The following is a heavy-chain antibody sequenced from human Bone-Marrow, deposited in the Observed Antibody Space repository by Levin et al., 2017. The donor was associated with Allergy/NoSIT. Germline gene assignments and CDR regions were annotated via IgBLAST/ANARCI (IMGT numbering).Heavy chain of an antibody. Sequence: ASVKVSCEASGGTFNTYSIIWVRQTPGQGLEWMGGITPVLDTKDYAQKFQGRVAFNADKHTGTVYMDLSSLRPDDTAVYFCARSSSEDWEVPGHWPVWGQGTFITVSS. J-gene: IGHJ4*02. CDR1: GGTFNTYS. D-gene: IGHD3/OR15-3a*01. V-gene: IGHV1-69*08. CDR3: ARSSSEDWEVPGHWPV. CDR2: ITPVLDTK.